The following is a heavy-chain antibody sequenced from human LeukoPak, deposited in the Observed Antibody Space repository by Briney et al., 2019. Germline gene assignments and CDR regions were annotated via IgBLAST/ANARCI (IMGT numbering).Heavy chain of an antibody. Sequence: AGGSLRLSCAASGFTVSNNYMNWVRQAPGKGLEWVSLIYSGGDTHYADSVKGRFTISRDNSKNTLYLQMNSLRAEDTAVYYCAKDKEYSSSKFDYWGQGTLVTVSS. CDR1: GFTVSNNY. V-gene: IGHV3-66*01. CDR3: AKDKEYSSSKFDY. J-gene: IGHJ4*02. CDR2: IYSGGDT. D-gene: IGHD6-6*01.